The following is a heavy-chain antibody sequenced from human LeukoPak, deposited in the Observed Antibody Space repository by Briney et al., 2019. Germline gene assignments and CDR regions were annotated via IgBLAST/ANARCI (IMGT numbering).Heavy chain of an antibody. D-gene: IGHD3-22*01. Sequence: PGGSLRHSCAASGFTFSSYAMSWVRQAPGKGLEWVSAISGSGGSTYYADSVKGRFTISRDNSKNTLYLQMNSLRAEDTAVYYCARELDYYDSSGFDYWGQGTLVTVSS. CDR1: GFTFSSYA. CDR2: ISGSGGST. CDR3: ARELDYYDSSGFDY. J-gene: IGHJ4*02. V-gene: IGHV3-23*01.